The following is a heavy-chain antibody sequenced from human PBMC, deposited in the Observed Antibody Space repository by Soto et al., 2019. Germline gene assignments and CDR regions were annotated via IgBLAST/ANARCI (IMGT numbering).Heavy chain of an antibody. J-gene: IGHJ4*02. V-gene: IGHV4-34*01. D-gene: IGHD1-7*01. CDR1: GGSFSGYY. Sequence: SETLSLTCAFYGGSFSGYYWSWIRQPPGKGLEWIGEINHSGSTNYNPSLKSRVTISVDTSKNQFSLKLSSVTAADTAVYYCARRGWNYGISTPYLDYWGQGTLVTVSS. CDR2: INHSGST. CDR3: ARRGWNYGISTPYLDY.